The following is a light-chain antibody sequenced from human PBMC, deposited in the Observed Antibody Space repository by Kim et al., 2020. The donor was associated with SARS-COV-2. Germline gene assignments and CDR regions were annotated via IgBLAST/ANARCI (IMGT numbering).Light chain of an antibody. Sequence: QSVTISCTGTSSDVGGYNYVAWYQQHPGKVTKLMIYDVSKRPSGVPDRFSGSKSGNTASLTISGLQAEDEADYYCCSYAGSYTLVVFGGGTQLTVL. CDR2: DVS. CDR3: CSYAGSYTLVV. CDR1: SSDVGGYNY. V-gene: IGLV2-11*01. J-gene: IGLJ2*01.